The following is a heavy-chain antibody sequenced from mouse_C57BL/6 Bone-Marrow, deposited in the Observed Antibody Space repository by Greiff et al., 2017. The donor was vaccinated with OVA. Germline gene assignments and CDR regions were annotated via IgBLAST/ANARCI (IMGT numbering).Heavy chain of an antibody. V-gene: IGHV1-63*01. J-gene: IGHJ4*01. CDR3: ARVDGYSAMDY. Sequence: VQLQQSGAELVRPGTSVKMSCKASGYTFTNYWIGWAKQRPGHGLEWIGDIYPGGGYTNYNEKFKGKATLTADKSSSTAYMQFSSLTSEDSAIYYGARVDGYSAMDYWGQGTSVTVSS. D-gene: IGHD2-3*01. CDR2: IYPGGGYT. CDR1: GYTFTNYW.